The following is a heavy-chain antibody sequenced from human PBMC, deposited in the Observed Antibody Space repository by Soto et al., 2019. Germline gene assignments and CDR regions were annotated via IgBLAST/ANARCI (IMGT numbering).Heavy chain of an antibody. V-gene: IGHV3-23*01. CDR1: GFTFSSYA. Sequence: GGSLRLSCAASGFTFSSYAMSWVRQAPGKGLEWVSAISGSGGSTYYADSVKGRFTISRDNSKNTLYLQMNSLRAEDTAVYYCAKDFSRTTVATNFDYWGQGTLVTVSS. CDR2: ISGSGGST. J-gene: IGHJ4*02. CDR3: AKDFSRTTVATNFDY. D-gene: IGHD4-17*01.